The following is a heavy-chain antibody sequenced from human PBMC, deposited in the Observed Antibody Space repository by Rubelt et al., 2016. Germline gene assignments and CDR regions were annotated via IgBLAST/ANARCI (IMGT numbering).Heavy chain of an antibody. CDR1: GGSMNGYY. Sequence: QVQLQESGPGLVKPSETLSLTCTVSGGSMNGYYYSWVRQPPGKGLEWIAYIFYSGSQYSNPSLKSRVTISVDTSRNQVSLTLTFVTAADTAGYYCARHATTDRSLDPWGQGTLVSVSS. CDR2: IFYSGSQ. J-gene: IGHJ5*02. CDR3: ARHATTDRSLDP. V-gene: IGHV4-59*08. D-gene: IGHD4-11*01.